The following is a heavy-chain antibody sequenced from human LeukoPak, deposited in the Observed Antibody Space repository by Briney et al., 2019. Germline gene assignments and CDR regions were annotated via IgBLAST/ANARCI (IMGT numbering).Heavy chain of an antibody. CDR3: AKEGSALWFGELSYYFDY. V-gene: IGHV3-21*04. CDR1: GFTFSSYS. D-gene: IGHD3-10*01. CDR2: ISSSSSYI. Sequence: GGSLRLSCAASGFTFSSYSMNWVRQAPGKGLEWVSSISSSSSYIYYADSVKGRFTISRDNFRNTVFLQMNSLRVEDTAVYYCAKEGSALWFGELSYYFDYWGQGTLVTVS. J-gene: IGHJ4*02.